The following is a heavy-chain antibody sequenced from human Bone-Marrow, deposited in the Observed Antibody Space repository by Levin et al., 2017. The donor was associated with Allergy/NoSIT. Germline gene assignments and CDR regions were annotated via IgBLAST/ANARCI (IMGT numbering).Heavy chain of an antibody. V-gene: IGHV3-53*01. CDR3: ARGIIGDVRVAHKEAFDI. J-gene: IGHJ3*02. Sequence: GESLKISCVVSELNVTRNYMNWVRQAPGKGLEWVSVIYGGGSTYYADSVRGRFTVSRDTSKNRLYLEMNSLRAEDTAVYYCARGIIGDVRVAHKEAFDIWGQGTMVSVSS. CDR2: IYGGGST. CDR1: ELNVTRNY. D-gene: IGHD2-8*02.